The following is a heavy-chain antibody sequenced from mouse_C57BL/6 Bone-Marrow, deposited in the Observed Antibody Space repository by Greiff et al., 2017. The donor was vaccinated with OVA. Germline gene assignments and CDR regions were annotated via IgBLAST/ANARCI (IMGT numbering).Heavy chain of an antibody. Sequence: VQLQQPGAELVKPGASVKMSCKASGYTFTIYWITWVKQRPGQGLEWIVDIYPGSGRTNYNEKFKSKATLTVDTSSSTAYMQLSSLTSEDSAVYYCARSGITTVEGDFAMDYWGQGTSVTVSS. CDR1: GYTFTIYW. CDR3: ARSGITTVEGDFAMDY. J-gene: IGHJ4*01. D-gene: IGHD1-1*01. CDR2: IYPGSGRT. V-gene: IGHV1-55*01.